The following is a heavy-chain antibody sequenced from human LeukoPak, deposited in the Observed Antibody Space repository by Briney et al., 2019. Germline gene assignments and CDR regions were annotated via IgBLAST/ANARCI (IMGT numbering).Heavy chain of an antibody. CDR2: MNPNSGNT. Sequence: ASVKVSCKASGYTFTSYDINWVRQATGQGLEWMGWMNPNSGNTGYAQKFQGRVTITRNTSISTAYMELSSLRSEDTAVYYCARGGQWFGELLDYYYMDVWGKGTTVTVSS. CDR1: GYTFTSYD. J-gene: IGHJ6*03. V-gene: IGHV1-8*03. CDR3: ARGGQWFGELLDYYYMDV. D-gene: IGHD3-10*01.